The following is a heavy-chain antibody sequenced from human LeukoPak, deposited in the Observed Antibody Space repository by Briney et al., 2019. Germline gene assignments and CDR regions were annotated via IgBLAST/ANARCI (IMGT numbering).Heavy chain of an antibody. CDR3: ARGPSSNWSGLDF. J-gene: IGHJ4*02. D-gene: IGHD6-13*01. V-gene: IGHV3-74*01. Sequence: PGGSLRLSCAASGFSFSGDWMHWARQLPGKGLVWVSRISPTGSTTSYADSVKGRFTVSRDNAKNTLYLQVNNLRAEDTAVYYCARGPSSNWSGLDFWGQGTLLTVSS. CDR1: GFSFSGDW. CDR2: ISPTGSTT.